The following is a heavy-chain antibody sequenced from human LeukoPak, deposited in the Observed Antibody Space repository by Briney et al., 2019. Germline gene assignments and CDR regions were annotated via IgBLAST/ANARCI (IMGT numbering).Heavy chain of an antibody. J-gene: IGHJ4*02. V-gene: IGHV3-13*01. CDR1: GFTFSSYD. D-gene: IGHD4-17*01. CDR2: IGTAGDT. CDR3: ARGAYGDYAFDY. Sequence: GGSLRLSCAASGFTFSSYDMHWVRQATGKGLEWVPGIGTAGDTYYPGSVKGRFTISRENAKNSLYLQMNSLRAGDTAVYYCARGAYGDYAFDYWGQGTLVTVSS.